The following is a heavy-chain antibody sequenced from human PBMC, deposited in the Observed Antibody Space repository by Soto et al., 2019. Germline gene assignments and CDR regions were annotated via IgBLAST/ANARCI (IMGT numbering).Heavy chain of an antibody. D-gene: IGHD3-9*01. J-gene: IGHJ4*02. Sequence: QITLKESGPTLVKPTQTLTLTCTFSGFSLTTSGVAVGWIRQPPGKALEWLALIYWDDDKYYSPSLKSRLTITKDASKNPVVLTMTNMDPVDTATYYCTRSQYYDVLTGFDSWGQGTLVTVSS. CDR3: TRSQYYDVLTGFDS. V-gene: IGHV2-5*02. CDR1: GFSLTTSGVA. CDR2: IYWDDDK.